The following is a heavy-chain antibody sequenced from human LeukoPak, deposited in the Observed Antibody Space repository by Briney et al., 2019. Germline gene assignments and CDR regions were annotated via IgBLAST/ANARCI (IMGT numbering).Heavy chain of an antibody. Sequence: PGGSLRLSCAASGLTFSSYSMNWVRQAPGQGLEWVSYISSSSSTIYYTDSVKGRFTISRDNAKNSLYLQMNSLRAEDTAVYYCATYWNYGYWGQGTLVTVSS. V-gene: IGHV3-48*01. J-gene: IGHJ4*02. CDR1: GLTFSSYS. D-gene: IGHD1-7*01. CDR2: ISSSSSTI. CDR3: ATYWNYGY.